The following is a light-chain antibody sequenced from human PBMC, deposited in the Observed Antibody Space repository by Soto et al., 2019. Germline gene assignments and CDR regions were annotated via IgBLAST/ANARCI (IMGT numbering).Light chain of an antibody. Sequence: DIQMTQSPSTLSASVGDRVTITCRASQSIDSWLAWYQHKPGKAPKLLIFKASTLETGVPSRFSGSGSETEFTLTISSLQPDDSATYYCQPYNSYSGTFGPGTKVDIK. J-gene: IGKJ1*01. CDR3: QPYNSYSGT. CDR2: KAS. CDR1: QSIDSW. V-gene: IGKV1-5*03.